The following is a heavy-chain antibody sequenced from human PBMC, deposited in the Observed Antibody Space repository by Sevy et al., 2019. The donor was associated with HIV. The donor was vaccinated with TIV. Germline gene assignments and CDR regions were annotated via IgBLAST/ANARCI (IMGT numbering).Heavy chain of an antibody. D-gene: IGHD2-2*01. CDR3: ARSPPVVVVPGAPSWFDP. V-gene: IGHV4-34*01. Sequence: SETLSLTCAVHDGSFSGYYWNWIRQLPGKGLEWIGEINESGITYYTPSLKSRVTISVDMSKKQFSLKLNSVTVVDSAVYFCARSPPVVVVPGAPSWFDPWGQGTLVTVSS. CDR1: DGSFSGYY. J-gene: IGHJ5*02. CDR2: INESGIT.